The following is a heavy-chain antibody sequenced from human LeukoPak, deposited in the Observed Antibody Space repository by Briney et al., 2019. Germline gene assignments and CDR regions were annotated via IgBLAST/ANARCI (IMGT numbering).Heavy chain of an antibody. CDR3: AKGNNSISLNFDY. V-gene: IGHV3-43*02. Sequence: GGSLRLSCAASGFTFHDFATHWVRQAPGKGLEWVSLISGDGGTTYYTDSVKGRFTISRDNNKNSLFLQMNSLRVEDTAFYYCAKGNNSISLNFDYWGRGTLVTVSS. J-gene: IGHJ4*02. D-gene: IGHD6-6*01. CDR2: ISGDGGTT. CDR1: GFTFHDFA.